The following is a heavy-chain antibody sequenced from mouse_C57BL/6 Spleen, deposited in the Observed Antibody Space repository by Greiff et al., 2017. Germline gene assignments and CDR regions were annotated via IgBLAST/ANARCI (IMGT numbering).Heavy chain of an antibody. CDR2: IYPGDGDT. J-gene: IGHJ2*01. CDR1: GYAFSSSW. Sequence: VQLQQSGPELVKPGASVKISCKASGYAFSSSWMNWVKQRPGKGLEWIGRIYPGDGDTNYNGKFKGKATLTADKSSSTAYMQLSSLTSEDSAVSFCARRTGTNYFDYWGQGTTLTVSS. CDR3: ARRTGTNYFDY. D-gene: IGHD4-1*01. V-gene: IGHV1-82*01.